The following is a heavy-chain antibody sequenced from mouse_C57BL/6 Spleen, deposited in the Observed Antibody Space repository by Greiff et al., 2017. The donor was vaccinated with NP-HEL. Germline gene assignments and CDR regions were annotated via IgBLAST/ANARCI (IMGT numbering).Heavy chain of an antibody. V-gene: IGHV14-4*01. CDR3: TDGTSYY. CDR1: GFNIKDDY. D-gene: IGHD2-1*01. J-gene: IGHJ2*01. CDR2: IDPENGDT. Sequence: VQLQQSGAELVRPGASVKLSCTASGFNIKDDYMHWVKQRPEQGLEWIGWIDPENGDTEYASKFQGKATITADTSSNTAYLQLSSLTSEDTAVYYCTDGTSYYWGQGTTLTVSS.